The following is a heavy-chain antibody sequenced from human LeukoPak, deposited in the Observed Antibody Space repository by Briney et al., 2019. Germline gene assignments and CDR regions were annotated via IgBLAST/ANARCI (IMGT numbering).Heavy chain of an antibody. CDR3: ARGADYDFWSGFPFDP. D-gene: IGHD3-3*01. J-gene: IGHJ5*02. Sequence: SETLSLTCTVSGGSISSSSYYWGWIRQPPGKGLEWIGRIYTSGSTNYNPSLKSRVTISVDTSKNQFSLKLSSVTAADTAVYYCARGADYDFWSGFPFDPWGQGTLVTVSS. V-gene: IGHV4-61*02. CDR1: GGSISSSSYY. CDR2: IYTSGST.